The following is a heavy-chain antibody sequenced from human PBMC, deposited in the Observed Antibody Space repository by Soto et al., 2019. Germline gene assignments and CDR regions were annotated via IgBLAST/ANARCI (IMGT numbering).Heavy chain of an antibody. D-gene: IGHD2-21*01. V-gene: IGHV4-61*01. CDR3: TRGGDAYKNGH. J-gene: IGHJ4*02. CDR1: DGSVSIGTYY. CDR2: IHYSGST. Sequence: PSETLSLTCTVSDGSVSIGTYYWSWIRQPPGKGLEWIGFIHYSGSTNYNPSLKSRVTMSVDTSKNHFSLKLTSVNAADTAVYYCTRGGDAYKNGHWGQGTPVTVSS.